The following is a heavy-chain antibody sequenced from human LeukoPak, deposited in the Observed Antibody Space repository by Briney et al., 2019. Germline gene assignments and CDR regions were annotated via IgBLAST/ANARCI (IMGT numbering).Heavy chain of an antibody. J-gene: IGHJ4*02. CDR1: GYTFTSYA. Sequence: ASVKVSCKASGYTFTSYAMHWVRQAPGQRLEWMGWINAGNGNTKYSQKFQGRVTITRDTSASTAYMELSSLRSEDTAVYYCARDPSMVRGVLFDYWGQGTLVPVSS. CDR3: ARDPSMVRGVLFDY. CDR2: INAGNGNT. D-gene: IGHD3-10*01. V-gene: IGHV1-3*01.